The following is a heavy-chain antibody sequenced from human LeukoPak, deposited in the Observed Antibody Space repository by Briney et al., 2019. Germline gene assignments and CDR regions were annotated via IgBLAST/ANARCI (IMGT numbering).Heavy chain of an antibody. V-gene: IGHV4-59*01. CDR3: ATVAVIRGVTYFDY. J-gene: IGHJ4*02. CDR2: LFYSGST. Sequence: PSETLSLTCTVSGGSISSYCWSWIRQPPGKGLEWIVYLFYSGSTDYNPSLESRVTISVDTSKNQCSLKLRSVTAADTAVYYCATVAVIRGVTYFDYWGQGTLVTVSS. D-gene: IGHD3-10*01. CDR1: GGSISSYC.